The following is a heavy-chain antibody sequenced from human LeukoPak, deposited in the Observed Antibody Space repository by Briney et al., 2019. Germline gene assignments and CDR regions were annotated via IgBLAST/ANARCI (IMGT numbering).Heavy chain of an antibody. Sequence: GGSLRLSCAASGFTFSSYAMSWVRQAPGKGLEWVSAISGSGGSTYYADSVKGRFTISRDNSKNTLYLQMNSQRAEDTAVYYCAKDPAGIVWFDPWGQGTLVTVSS. J-gene: IGHJ5*02. CDR3: AKDPAGIVWFDP. D-gene: IGHD3-16*02. V-gene: IGHV3-23*01. CDR2: ISGSGGST. CDR1: GFTFSSYA.